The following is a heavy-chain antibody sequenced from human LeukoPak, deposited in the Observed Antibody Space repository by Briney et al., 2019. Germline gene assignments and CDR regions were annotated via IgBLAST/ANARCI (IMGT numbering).Heavy chain of an antibody. CDR3: ARFSSATHCGSDCNDD. J-gene: IGHJ4*02. CDR1: GGSINIGPYY. D-gene: IGHD2-21*02. Sequence: SETLSLTCTVSGGSINIGPYYWDWIRQPAEKGLEWIGRIYMTGSTNYNPSLKSRVTISVDRSRNHFSLRLNSVTAADTAVYYCARFSSATHCGSDCNDDWGQGTLVTVSS. V-gene: IGHV4-61*02. CDR2: IYMTGST.